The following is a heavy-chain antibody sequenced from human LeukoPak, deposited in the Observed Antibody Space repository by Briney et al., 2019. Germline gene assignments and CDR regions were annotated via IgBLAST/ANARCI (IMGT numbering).Heavy chain of an antibody. J-gene: IGHJ4*02. Sequence: TGGPLRLSCAASGFTFSSYSVNWVRQAPGKGLEWVSYISSSSSTIYYADSVKGRFTISRDNAKNSLYLQMNSLRAEDTAVYYCARGLAYCSSTSCRTFDYWGQGTLVTVSS. V-gene: IGHV3-48*01. D-gene: IGHD2-2*01. CDR2: ISSSSSTI. CDR3: ARGLAYCSSTSCRTFDY. CDR1: GFTFSSYS.